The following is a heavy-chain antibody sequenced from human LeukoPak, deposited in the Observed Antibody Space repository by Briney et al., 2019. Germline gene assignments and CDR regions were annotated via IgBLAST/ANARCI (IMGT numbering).Heavy chain of an antibody. CDR3: ARANSSGWYNWFDP. J-gene: IGHJ5*02. CDR2: IIPIFGTA. CDR1: GGTFISYA. D-gene: IGHD6-19*01. Sequence: SVTVSFTASGGTFISYAISWVRQAPGQGLEWMGGIIPIFGTANYAQKFQGRVTITADESTSTAYMELSSLRSEDTAVYYCARANSSGWYNWFDPWGQGTLVTVSS. V-gene: IGHV1-69*13.